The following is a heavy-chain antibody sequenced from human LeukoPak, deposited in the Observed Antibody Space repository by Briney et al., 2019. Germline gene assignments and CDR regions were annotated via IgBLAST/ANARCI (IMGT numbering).Heavy chain of an antibody. Sequence: GGSLRLSCAASGFTFSSYGMHWVRQAPGKGLEWVAVISYDGSNKYYADSVKGRFTISRDNSKNTLYLQMNSLRAEDTAVYYCAKSFGELLGALYWGQGTLVTVSS. J-gene: IGHJ4*02. V-gene: IGHV3-30*18. CDR3: AKSFGELLGALY. D-gene: IGHD1-26*01. CDR2: ISYDGSNK. CDR1: GFTFSSYG.